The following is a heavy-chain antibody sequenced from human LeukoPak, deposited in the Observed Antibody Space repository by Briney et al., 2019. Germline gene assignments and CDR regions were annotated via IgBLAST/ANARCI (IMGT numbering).Heavy chain of an antibody. D-gene: IGHD6-13*01. J-gene: IGHJ5*02. CDR2: ISYDGSNK. V-gene: IGHV3-30-3*01. Sequence: GGSLRLSCVASGFTFSSYVMYWVRQAPGKGLEWVAGISYDGSNKYYADSVKGRFTISRDNSKNTLYLQMNSLRAEDTAVYYCARDPAAAAPPRYWFDPWGQGTLVTVSS. CDR3: ARDPAAAAPPRYWFDP. CDR1: GFTFSSYV.